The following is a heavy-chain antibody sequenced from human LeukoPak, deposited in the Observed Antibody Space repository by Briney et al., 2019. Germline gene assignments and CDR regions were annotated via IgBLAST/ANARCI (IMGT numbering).Heavy chain of an antibody. CDR3: ARGVAVARTLFDY. Sequence: SETLSLTCAVYGGSFSGYYWSWIRQPPGKGLEWIGEINHSGSTNYNPSLKSRVTISVDTSKNQFSLKLSSVTAADTAVYYCARGVAVARTLFDYWGQGTLVTVSS. CDR2: INHSGST. J-gene: IGHJ4*02. CDR1: GGSFSGYY. V-gene: IGHV4-34*01. D-gene: IGHD6-19*01.